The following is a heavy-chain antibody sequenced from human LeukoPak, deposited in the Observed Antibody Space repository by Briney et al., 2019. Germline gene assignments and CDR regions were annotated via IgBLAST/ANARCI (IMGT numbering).Heavy chain of an antibody. Sequence: TGGSLRLSCAGAGFTFSNYGMSWVRQAPGKGLEWVANIKQDGTEIFYVDSVWGRFIISRDNAENSLYLQMNSLRVEDTAVYYCARTPDGADYWGQGTLVTVSS. CDR1: GFTFSNYG. J-gene: IGHJ4*02. CDR2: IKQDGTEI. CDR3: ARTPDGADY. D-gene: IGHD3-10*01. V-gene: IGHV3-7*01.